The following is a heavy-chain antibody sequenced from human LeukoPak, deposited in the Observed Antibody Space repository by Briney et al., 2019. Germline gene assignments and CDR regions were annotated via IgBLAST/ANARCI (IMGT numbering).Heavy chain of an antibody. CDR1: GYTFTGYY. D-gene: IGHD6-19*01. Sequence: ASVKVSCKASGYTFTGYYMHWVRQAPGQGLEWMGWINPNSGGTNYAHKFQGRVTMTRDTSISTAYMELSRLRSDDTAVYYCARAYFLAVAGPFDYWGQGTLVTVSS. CDR3: ARAYFLAVAGPFDY. J-gene: IGHJ4*02. V-gene: IGHV1-2*02. CDR2: INPNSGGT.